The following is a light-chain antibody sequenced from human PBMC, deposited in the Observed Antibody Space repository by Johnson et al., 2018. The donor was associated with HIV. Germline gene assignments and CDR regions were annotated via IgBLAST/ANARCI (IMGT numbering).Light chain of an antibody. V-gene: IGLV1-51*01. CDR2: DNN. CDR3: GTWDGSLSAVYV. Sequence: QSVLTQPPSVSAAPGQKVTISCSGSSSNIGNNYVSWYQQLPGTAPKLLIYDNNKRPSGIPDRFSGSKSGTSPTLGITGLQTGDEADYYCGTWDGSLSAVYVFGTGTKVTVL. CDR1: SSNIGNNY. J-gene: IGLJ1*01.